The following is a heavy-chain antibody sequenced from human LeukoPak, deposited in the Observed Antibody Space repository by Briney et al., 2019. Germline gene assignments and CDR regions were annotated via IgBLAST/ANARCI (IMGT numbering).Heavy chain of an antibody. CDR2: ISYDGSNK. Sequence: GGSLRLSCAASGFTFSNYGMYWVRQAPGKGLEWAAFISYDGSNKYYADSVKGRFTISGDNSKNTLYLQMNSLRAEDTAVYYCAKDSQWLVHPRDYYYGMDVWGQGTTVTVSS. CDR1: GFTFSNYG. V-gene: IGHV3-30*18. CDR3: AKDSQWLVHPRDYYYGMDV. D-gene: IGHD6-19*01. J-gene: IGHJ6*02.